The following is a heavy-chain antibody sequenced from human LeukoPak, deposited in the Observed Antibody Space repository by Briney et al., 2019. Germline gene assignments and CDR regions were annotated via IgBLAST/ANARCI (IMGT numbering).Heavy chain of an antibody. CDR2: IKSKTDGGTT. CDR1: GFTFSNAW. Sequence: GGSLRLSCAASGFTFSNAWMSWVRQAPGKGLEWVGRIKSKTDGGTTDYAAPVKGRFTISRDDSKNTLYLQMNSLKTEDTAVYYCTPTYYYDSSGYYIYFDYWGQGTLVTVSS. J-gene: IGHJ4*02. D-gene: IGHD3-22*01. V-gene: IGHV3-15*01. CDR3: TPTYYYDSSGYYIYFDY.